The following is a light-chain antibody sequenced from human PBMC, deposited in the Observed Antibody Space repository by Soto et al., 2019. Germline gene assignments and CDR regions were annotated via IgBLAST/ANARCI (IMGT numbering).Light chain of an antibody. Sequence: QSVLTQPPSASGTPGQRVTISCPGSSYNIGSNTVNWYQQLPGTAPKLLIYSNNQRPSGVPDRFSGSKSGTSASLAISGLQSEDEADYYCAAWDDSLNGSYVFGTGTKVTVL. CDR2: SNN. CDR3: AAWDDSLNGSYV. V-gene: IGLV1-44*01. J-gene: IGLJ1*01. CDR1: SYNIGSNT.